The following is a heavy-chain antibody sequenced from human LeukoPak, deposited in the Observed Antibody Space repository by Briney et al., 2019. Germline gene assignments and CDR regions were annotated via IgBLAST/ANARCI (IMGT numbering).Heavy chain of an antibody. Sequence: SQTLSLSCAVSGGSVRSGSDSWRWIRQPPGKGLEWIGYMYYTGTTYYNPSLKSRVTISVDTSKNQFSLKLSSVTAAATAVYYCARASVAGEDIDYWGQGTLVTVSS. J-gene: IGHJ4*01. CDR2: MYYTGTT. CDR3: ARASVAGEDIDY. D-gene: IGHD2-15*01. V-gene: IGHV4-30-4*07. CDR1: GGSVRSGSDS.